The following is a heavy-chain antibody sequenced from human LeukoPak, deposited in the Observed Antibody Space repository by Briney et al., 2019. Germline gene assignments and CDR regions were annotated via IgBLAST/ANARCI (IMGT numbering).Heavy chain of an antibody. CDR3: ARDESSSSWSRGLDV. Sequence: GASVKVSCKASGGTFSSYAISWVRQAPGQGLEWMGGIIPIFGTANYAQKFQGRVTITADESTSTAYMELSSLRSEDTAVYYCARDESSSSWSRGLDVWGKGTTVTVSS. V-gene: IGHV1-69*13. CDR2: IIPIFGTA. CDR1: GGTFSSYA. D-gene: IGHD6-13*01. J-gene: IGHJ6*04.